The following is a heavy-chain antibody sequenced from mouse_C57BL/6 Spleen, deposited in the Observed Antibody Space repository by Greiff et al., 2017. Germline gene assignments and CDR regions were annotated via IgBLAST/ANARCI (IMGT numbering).Heavy chain of an antibody. V-gene: IGHV1-72*01. D-gene: IGHD1-1*01. Sequence: QVQLKQPGAELVKPGASVKLSCKASGYTFTSYWKHWVKQRPGRGLEWIGRIDPNSGGTKYNEKFKSKATLTVDKPSSTAYMQLSSLTSEDSAVYYCARDTTVVFDYWGQGTTLTVSS. CDR1: GYTFTSYW. CDR2: IDPNSGGT. CDR3: ARDTTVVFDY. J-gene: IGHJ2*01.